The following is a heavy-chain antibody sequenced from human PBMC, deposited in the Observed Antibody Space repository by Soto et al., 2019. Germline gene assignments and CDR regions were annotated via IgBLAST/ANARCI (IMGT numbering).Heavy chain of an antibody. CDR2: ISGSGGST. CDR1: GFTCSSYA. J-gene: IGHJ4*02. D-gene: IGHD6-13*01. V-gene: IGHV3-23*01. Sequence: GGSLRLSCATSGFTCSSYAMSWVRQAPGKGLEWVSAISGSGGSTYYADSVKGRFTISRDNSKNTLYLQMNSLRAEDTAVYYCAKVGHNSSWLPDYWGQGTLVTVSS. CDR3: AKVGHNSSWLPDY.